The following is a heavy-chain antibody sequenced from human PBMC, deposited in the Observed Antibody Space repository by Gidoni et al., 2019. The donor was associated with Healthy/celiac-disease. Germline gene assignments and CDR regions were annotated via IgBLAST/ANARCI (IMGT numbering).Heavy chain of an antibody. CDR2: IYYSGST. CDR1: GGSISSSSYY. CDR3: ARGGEHYGSGSYSWFDP. V-gene: IGHV4-39*07. Sequence: QLQLQESGPGLVKPSETLSLTCTVSGGSISSSSYYWGWIRQPPGKGREWIGSIYYSGSTYYNPSLKSRVTISVDTSKNQFSLKLSSVTAADTAVYYCARGGEHYGSGSYSWFDPWGQGTLVTVSS. D-gene: IGHD3-10*01. J-gene: IGHJ5*02.